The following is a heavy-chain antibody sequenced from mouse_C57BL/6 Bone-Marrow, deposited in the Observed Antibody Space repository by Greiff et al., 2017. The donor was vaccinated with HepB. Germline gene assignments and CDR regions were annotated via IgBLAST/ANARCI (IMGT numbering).Heavy chain of an antibody. CDR2: IYPGDGDT. D-gene: IGHD1-1*01. CDR1: GYAFSSYW. V-gene: IGHV1-80*01. CDR3: ARDDYYGSNY. J-gene: IGHJ2*01. Sequence: QVQLQQSGAELVKPGASVKISCKASGYAFSSYWMNWVKQRPGKGLEWIGQIYPGDGDTNYNGKFKGKATLTAAKSSSTAYMQRSSLTSEDSAVYFCARDDYYGSNYWGQGTTLTVSS.